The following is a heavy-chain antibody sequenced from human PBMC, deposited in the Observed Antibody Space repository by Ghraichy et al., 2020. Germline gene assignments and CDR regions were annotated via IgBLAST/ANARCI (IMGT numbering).Heavy chain of an antibody. D-gene: IGHD3-22*01. V-gene: IGHV1-18*04. J-gene: IGHJ4*02. CDR1: GYTFTSYG. CDR3: ARANLKTYYYDSSGYFNDY. CDR2: ISAYNGTT. Sequence: ASVKVSCKASGYTFTSYGISWVRQAPGQGLEWMGWISAYNGTTNYAQKLQGRVTMTTDTSTSTAYMELRSLRSDDTAVYYCARANLKTYYYDSSGYFNDYWGQGTLVTVSS.